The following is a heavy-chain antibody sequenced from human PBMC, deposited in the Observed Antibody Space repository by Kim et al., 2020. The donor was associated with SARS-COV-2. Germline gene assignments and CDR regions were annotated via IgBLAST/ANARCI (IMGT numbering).Heavy chain of an antibody. V-gene: IGHV4-39*01. J-gene: IGHJ6*02. CDR3: ARHYAYAPEDV. Sequence: SETLSLTCIVSGASISTDNYYWDWIRQPPGKGLEWIGNIYYSGSTDYNPSLKSRVTMSVDTSNNQFSLYLRSVTAADTATYYCARHYAYAPEDVWSQGTTVTVSS. D-gene: IGHD3-16*01. CDR1: GASISTDNYY. CDR2: IYYSGST.